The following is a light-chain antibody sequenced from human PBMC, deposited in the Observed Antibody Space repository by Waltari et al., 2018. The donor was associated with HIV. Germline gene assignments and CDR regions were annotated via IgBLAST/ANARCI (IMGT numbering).Light chain of an antibody. CDR2: KVS. V-gene: IGKV2-30*01. CDR3: MQGTHFLS. CDR1: QSLESTDGNTY. Sequence: DVVMTQTPVSPPVTLGQSVSVSCKPSQSLESTDGNTYLNWFHLRPGHPPRRLIYKVSNRDSGVPDRFGGSGSGTTFTLNITAVEAADVGIYFCMQGTHFLSFGGGTKVE. J-gene: IGKJ4*01.